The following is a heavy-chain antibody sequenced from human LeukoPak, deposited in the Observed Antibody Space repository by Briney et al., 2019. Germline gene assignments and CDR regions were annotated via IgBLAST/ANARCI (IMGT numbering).Heavy chain of an antibody. CDR1: GFTFSSYW. J-gene: IGHJ4*02. CDR3: ARGNIAAAGIHY. V-gene: IGHV3-74*01. Sequence: GGSLRLSCAASGFTFSSYWMHWVRQAPGKGLVWVSRIDGDGSSTTYVDSVMGRFTISRDNAKNTLYLQMNSVRAEDTAVYYCARGNIAAAGIHYWGQGTLVIVSS. CDR2: IDGDGSST. D-gene: IGHD6-13*01.